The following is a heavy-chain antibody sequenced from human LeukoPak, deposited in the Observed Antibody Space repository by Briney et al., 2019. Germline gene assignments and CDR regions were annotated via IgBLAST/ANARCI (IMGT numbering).Heavy chain of an antibody. D-gene: IGHD2-2*01. CDR3: ARWSACTATSCYAGQSHFDK. CDR1: GVTFRSDA. J-gene: IGHJ4*02. V-gene: IGHV3-21*01. CDR2: GSTTSVST. Sequence: RGGSLRLSCAPSGVTFRSDAISWVGQAPGKGLEWSASGSTTSVSTYYADSVKCRFTTSRDTPQNSLYPQINSLRREHTAVYYSARWSACTATSCYAGQSHFDKWGRGTLLTVSS.